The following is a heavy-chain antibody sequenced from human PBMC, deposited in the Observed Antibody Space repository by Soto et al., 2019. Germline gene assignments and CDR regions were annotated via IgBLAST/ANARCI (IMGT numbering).Heavy chain of an antibody. J-gene: IGHJ4*02. CDR2: ISSSGSYI. D-gene: IGHD4-17*01. Sequence: EVQLVESGGGLVKPGGSLRLSCAASGLTFSSYSMNWVRQAPGKGLEWVSSISSSGSYIYYADSLKGRFTISRDNAKKPLHXQMNSLRAEDTAMYYCARDSMSGRYGDYGTCYFDYWGQGTLVTVSS. CDR3: ARDSMSGRYGDYGTCYFDY. CDR1: GLTFSSYS. V-gene: IGHV3-21*01.